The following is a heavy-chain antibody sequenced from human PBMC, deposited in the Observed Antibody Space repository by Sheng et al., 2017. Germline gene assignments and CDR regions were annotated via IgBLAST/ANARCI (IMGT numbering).Heavy chain of an antibody. CDR3: ARESAYCTSSSCNAHYYGLDV. Sequence: QEQLVQSGAEVKKPGSSVKVSCKAPGGTVYNYVISWVRQVPGQGLEWMGAIIPYFGTAKYAQKFQGRVTITADDSATTAYMELSSLRSEDTAVYYCARESAYCTSSSCNAHYYGLDVWGQGSTVTVSS. CDR2: IIPYFGTA. V-gene: IGHV1-69*01. J-gene: IGHJ6*02. CDR1: GGTVYNYV. D-gene: IGHD2-2*01.